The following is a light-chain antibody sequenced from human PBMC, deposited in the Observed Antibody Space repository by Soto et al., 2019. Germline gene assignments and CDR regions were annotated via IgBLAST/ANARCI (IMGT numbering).Light chain of an antibody. Sequence: DIQMTQSPSTLPASVGDRVTITCRASQSISRWLAWYQQKPGKAPTLLIYAASNSQSGVPSRFRGSRSGTEFTLTVSSLQPEDFATYYCLQDHDDSWTFGQGTKVDI. J-gene: IGKJ1*01. CDR3: LQDHDDSWT. CDR1: QSISRW. CDR2: AAS. V-gene: IGKV1-5*01.